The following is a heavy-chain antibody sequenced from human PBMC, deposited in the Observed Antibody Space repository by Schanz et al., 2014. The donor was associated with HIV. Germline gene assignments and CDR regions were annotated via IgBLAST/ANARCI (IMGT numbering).Heavy chain of an antibody. CDR3: TRSRYELHWLDL. CDR1: GYTFTDYF. V-gene: IGHV1-2*02. Sequence: QVQLVQSGAEVKKPGASVKVSCKASGYTFTDYFIHWVRQAPGQGLEGMGWVKPNSVETRFARKFQGRVTMTRDTPINTAYMEFSRLRSDDTAVYYCTRSRYELHWLDLWGQGTLVTVSS. CDR2: VKPNSVET. J-gene: IGHJ5*02. D-gene: IGHD5-12*01.